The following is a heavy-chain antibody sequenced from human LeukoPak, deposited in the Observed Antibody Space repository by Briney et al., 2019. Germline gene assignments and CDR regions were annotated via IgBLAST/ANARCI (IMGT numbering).Heavy chain of an antibody. V-gene: IGHV1-2*02. CDR2: INPNSGGT. D-gene: IGHD2-2*01. CDR1: GYTFTGYY. Sequence: ASVKVSCKASGYTFTGYYMHWVRQAPGQGLEWMGWINPNSGGTNYAQEFQGRVTMTRDTSISTAYMELSRLRSDDTAVYYCARDADIVVVPAAPAPGSTFDPWGQGTLVTVSS. J-gene: IGHJ5*02. CDR3: ARDADIVVVPAAPAPGSTFDP.